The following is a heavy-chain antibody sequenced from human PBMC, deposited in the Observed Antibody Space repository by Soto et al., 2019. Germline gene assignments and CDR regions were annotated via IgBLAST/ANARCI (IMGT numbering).Heavy chain of an antibody. CDR1: GFTFSSYA. CDR2: ISGSGGST. Sequence: GGSLRLSCAASGFTFSSYAMSWVRQAPGKGLEWVSAISGSGGSTYYADSVKGRFTISRDNSKNTLYLQMNSLRAEDTAVYYCDPGPTTYYYYYMDVWGKGTTVTVSS. J-gene: IGHJ6*03. D-gene: IGHD1-1*01. V-gene: IGHV3-23*01. CDR3: DPGPTTYYYYYMDV.